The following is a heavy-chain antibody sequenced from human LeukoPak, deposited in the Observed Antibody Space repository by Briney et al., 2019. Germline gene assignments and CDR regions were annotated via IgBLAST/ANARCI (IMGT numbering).Heavy chain of an antibody. CDR3: AKDYDSSGWAAFDI. Sequence: PGGSLRLSCAASGFTFSGYDMNWVRQAPGKGLEWVSYISSSSSTIYYADSVKGRFTISRDNSKNTLYLQMNSLRAEDTAVYYCAKDYDSSGWAAFDIWGQGTMVTVSS. V-gene: IGHV3-48*01. CDR2: ISSSSSTI. J-gene: IGHJ3*02. CDR1: GFTFSGYD. D-gene: IGHD3-22*01.